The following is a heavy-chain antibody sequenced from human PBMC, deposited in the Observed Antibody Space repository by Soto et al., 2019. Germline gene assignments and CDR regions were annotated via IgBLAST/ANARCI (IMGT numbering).Heavy chain of an antibody. CDR3: ARVSYYYGSGSSSDY. CDR1: GGSISSGDYY. V-gene: IGHV4-30-4*01. D-gene: IGHD3-10*01. CDR2: IFYSGST. Sequence: QVQLQESGPGLVKPSQTLSLTCTVSGGSISSGDYYWNWIRQPPGKGLEWIGYIFYSGSTYYNPSLKSRITISVDPSKNQFSLKLSSVTAADTAVYYCARVSYYYGSGSSSDYWGQGTLVTVSS. J-gene: IGHJ4*02.